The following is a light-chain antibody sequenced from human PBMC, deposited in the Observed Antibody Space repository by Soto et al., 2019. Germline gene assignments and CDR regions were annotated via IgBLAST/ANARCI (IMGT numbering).Light chain of an antibody. CDR1: QGIISW. Sequence: DFQMTQSPSSVSASVGDRVTITCRASQGIISWLAWYQQKPGTAPKLLIYAASTLQSGVPSRFSGSGSGTDFTLTISSLQPEDFATYYCQPANSFPLTFGGGTKVEIK. CDR2: AAS. J-gene: IGKJ4*01. CDR3: QPANSFPLT. V-gene: IGKV1-12*01.